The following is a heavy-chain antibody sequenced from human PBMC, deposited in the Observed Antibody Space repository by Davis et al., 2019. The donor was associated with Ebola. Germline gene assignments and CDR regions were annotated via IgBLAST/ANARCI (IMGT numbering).Heavy chain of an antibody. Sequence: GESLKISCTASGFTFGDYAMSWVRQAPGKGLEWVGFIRSKAYGGTTVYAASVKGRFTISRDDSKSIAYLQMNSLKTEDTAVYYCTREISIWGQGTMVTVSS. CDR1: GFTFGDYA. CDR2: IRSKAYGGTT. CDR3: TREISI. J-gene: IGHJ3*02. V-gene: IGHV3-49*04.